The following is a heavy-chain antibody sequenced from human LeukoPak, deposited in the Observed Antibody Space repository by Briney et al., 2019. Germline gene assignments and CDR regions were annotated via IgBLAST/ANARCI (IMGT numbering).Heavy chain of an antibody. D-gene: IGHD2-2*01. Sequence: ASVKVSCKASGYTFTGYYMHWVRQAPGQGLEWMGWINPNSGGTNYAQKFQGRVTMTRDTSISTAYMELSRLRSDDTAVYYCAADRQCSSTRCYPYNFDYWGQGTPVTVSS. CDR3: AADRQCSSTRCYPYNFDY. V-gene: IGHV1-2*02. CDR2: INPNSGGT. J-gene: IGHJ4*02. CDR1: GYTFTGYY.